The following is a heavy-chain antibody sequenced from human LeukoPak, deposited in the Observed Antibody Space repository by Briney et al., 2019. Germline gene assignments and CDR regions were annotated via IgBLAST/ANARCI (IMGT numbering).Heavy chain of an antibody. J-gene: IGHJ4*02. CDR2: IIPILGIA. CDR3: ARDYDMIVPPDSDY. V-gene: IGHV1-69*04. D-gene: IGHD3-22*01. CDR1: GGTFSSYA. Sequence: SVKVSCKASGGTFSSYAISWMRQAPGQGLEWMGRIIPILGIANYAQKFQGRVTVTADKSTSTAYMELSSLRSEDTAVYYCARDYDMIVPPDSDYWGQGTLVTVSS.